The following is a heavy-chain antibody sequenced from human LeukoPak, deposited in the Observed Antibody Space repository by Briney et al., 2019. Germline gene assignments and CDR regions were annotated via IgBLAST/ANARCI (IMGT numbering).Heavy chain of an antibody. V-gene: IGHV7-4-1*02. CDR2: INTNSGNP. Sequence: GESLKISCKASGYTFTSYYMHWVRQAPGQGLEWTGWINTNSGNPTYAQGFTGRFVFSLDTSVSTAYLQINSLKAEDTGVYYCAAGDGAFEFWGQGTMVTVSS. J-gene: IGHJ3*01. CDR1: GYTFTSYY. CDR3: AAGDGAFEF. D-gene: IGHD7-27*01.